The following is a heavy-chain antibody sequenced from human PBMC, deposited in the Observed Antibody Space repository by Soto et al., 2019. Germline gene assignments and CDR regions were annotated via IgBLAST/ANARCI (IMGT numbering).Heavy chain of an antibody. Sequence: SETLSLTCTVSGGSVNSDYYYWSWIRQPPGKGLEWIGYIYYTGSTKYNPSLESRVTISLDTSRNQFSLKLSSVTAADTAVFYCAREYSNSPEAFDYWGQGALVTVSS. CDR3: AREYSNSPEAFDY. V-gene: IGHV4-61*01. CDR1: GGSVNSDYYY. J-gene: IGHJ4*02. D-gene: IGHD6-6*01. CDR2: IYYTGST.